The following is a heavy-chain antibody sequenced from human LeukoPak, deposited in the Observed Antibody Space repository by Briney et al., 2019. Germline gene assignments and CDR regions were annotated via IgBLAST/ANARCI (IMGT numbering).Heavy chain of an antibody. CDR3: ARASDPYSYGLWDWFDP. J-gene: IGHJ5*02. V-gene: IGHV4-59*01. Sequence: SETLSLTCTVSGGSISSYYWSWIRQPPGKGLEWIGYVYYSGSTNYNPSLKSRVTISVATSKNPFSLKLSSVTAADTAVYYCARASDPYSYGLWDWFDPWGQGTLVTVSS. CDR1: GGSISSYY. D-gene: IGHD5-18*01. CDR2: VYYSGST.